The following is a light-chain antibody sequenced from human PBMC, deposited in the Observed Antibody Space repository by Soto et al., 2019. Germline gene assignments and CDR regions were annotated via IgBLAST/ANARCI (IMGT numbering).Light chain of an antibody. CDR1: HTVSRD. Sequence: EIVLTQSPATLSMSPGERVTLSCRASHTVSRDLLWFQQKPGQAPRLLIYDISYRAGGIPARFSGSGSGTDFTLTVSSLEPEDFAVYYCQQRSSWPWAFGQGTKVEV. V-gene: IGKV3-11*01. CDR2: DIS. J-gene: IGKJ1*01. CDR3: QQRSSWPWA.